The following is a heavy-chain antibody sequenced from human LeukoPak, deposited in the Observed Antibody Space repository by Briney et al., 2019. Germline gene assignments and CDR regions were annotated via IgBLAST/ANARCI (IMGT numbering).Heavy chain of an antibody. CDR2: VFHSGST. V-gene: IGHV4-31*03. Sequence: SETLSLTCTVSGGSLSSGGHWWSWIRQHPGMGWDWIGYVFHSGSTYYNPYFRSRVSISVDTSKNHFSLKLASVTAADSAVYYCARVVPARGLSVLYFDYWGQGTLVTVSS. CDR1: GGSLSSGGHW. J-gene: IGHJ4*02. CDR3: ARVVPARGLSVLYFDY. D-gene: IGHD3-10*01.